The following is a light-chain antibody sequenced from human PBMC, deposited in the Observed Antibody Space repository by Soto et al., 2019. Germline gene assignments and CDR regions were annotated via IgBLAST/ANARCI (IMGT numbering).Light chain of an antibody. V-gene: IGKV3D-15*01. CDR1: QRVSRE. Sequence: EILMTQSPATLSVSPGEAVTLSCRASQRVSRELVWYQQRPGQAPRLLMYAASTRATGIPERFSGSGSGTEFTLTISRLQSEDFAVYYCQQYTDWPKTFGQGTKVDIK. J-gene: IGKJ1*01. CDR3: QQYTDWPKT. CDR2: AAS.